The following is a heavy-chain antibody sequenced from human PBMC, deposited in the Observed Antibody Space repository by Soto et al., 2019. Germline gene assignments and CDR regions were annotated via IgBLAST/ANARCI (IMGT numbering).Heavy chain of an antibody. V-gene: IGHV4-31*03. CDR1: GGSISSGGYY. D-gene: IGHD5-18*01. CDR2: IYYSGST. J-gene: IGHJ6*03. Sequence: SETLSLTCTVSGGSISSGGYYWSWIRQHPGKGLEWIGYIYYSGSTYYNPSLKSRVTISVDTSKNQFSLKLSSVTAADTAVYYCARDGGYSYGDPSYYYYDMDVWGKGTTVTGSS. CDR3: ARDGGYSYGDPSYYYYDMDV.